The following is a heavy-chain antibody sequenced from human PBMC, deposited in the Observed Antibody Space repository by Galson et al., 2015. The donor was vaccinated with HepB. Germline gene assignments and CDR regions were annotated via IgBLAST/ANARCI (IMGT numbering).Heavy chain of an antibody. J-gene: IGHJ6*02. CDR3: ARDLSLSSSSLYYYGMDV. CDR1: GSTFSSYS. V-gene: IGHV3-21*01. CDR2: ISSSSSYI. D-gene: IGHD6-13*01. Sequence: SLRLSCAASGSTFSSYSMNWVRQAPGKGLEWVSSISSSSSYIYYADSVKGRFTISRDNAKNSLYLQMNSLRAEDTAVYYCARDLSLSSSSLYYYGMDVWGQGTTVTVSS.